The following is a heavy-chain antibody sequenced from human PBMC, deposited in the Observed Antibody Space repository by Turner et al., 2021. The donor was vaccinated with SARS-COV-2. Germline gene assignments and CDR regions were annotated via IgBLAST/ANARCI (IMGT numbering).Heavy chain of an antibody. CDR3: AGDDHGGSLSAFDS. D-gene: IGHD2-15*01. CDR2: IWYDGSYK. J-gene: IGHJ4*02. CDR1: GFTFRTYA. V-gene: IGHV3-33*01. Sequence: QVQLVESGGGVVQPGRSLRLSCAASGFTFRTYAMHWVRQAPGTGLVWGAVIWYDGSYKYYADSVKGRFTITRDYSKNTLYLQMNSLRAEDTAVYYCAGDDHGGSLSAFDSWGQGTLVTVSS.